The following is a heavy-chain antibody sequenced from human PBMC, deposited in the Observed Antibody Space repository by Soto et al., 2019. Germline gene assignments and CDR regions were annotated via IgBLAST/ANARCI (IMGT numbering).Heavy chain of an antibody. J-gene: IGHJ4*02. D-gene: IGHD6-6*01. CDR3: AREYSNSPAAFVH. V-gene: IGHV4-61*01. CDR1: GGSVNSDSYY. Sequence: LSLTFIVSGGSVNSDSYYWSWIRQPPGKALEWIGYIYYNGNTNYNPSLKSRVTISVDTSRNQFSLNLSSVTAADTAVFYCAREYSNSPAAFVHWGPGTLVTVFS. CDR2: IYYNGNT.